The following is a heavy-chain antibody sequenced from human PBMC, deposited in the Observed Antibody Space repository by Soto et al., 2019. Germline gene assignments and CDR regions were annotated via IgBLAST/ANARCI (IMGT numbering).Heavy chain of an antibody. V-gene: IGHV3-48*02. J-gene: IGHJ4*02. D-gene: IGHD6-13*01. Sequence: EVHLVESGGGLVQPGGSLRLSCAASGFTFSRYSLNWVRQAPGKGLEWVSYITSSGTTVYYADSVRGRFTISRDNAKDPLYPQMNSLTDDDTAVYYCARGSSNWAYYFDFWGQGTLVTVSS. CDR3: ARGSSNWAYYFDF. CDR1: GFTFSRYS. CDR2: ITSSGTTV.